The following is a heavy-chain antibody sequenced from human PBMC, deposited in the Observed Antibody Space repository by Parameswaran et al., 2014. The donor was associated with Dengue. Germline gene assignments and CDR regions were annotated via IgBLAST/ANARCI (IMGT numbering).Heavy chain of an antibody. CDR3: ARGDEGMRLWFGEAYYYYGMDV. D-gene: IGHD3-10*01. Sequence: ESLKISCAASGFTFSSYSMNWVRQAPGKGLEWVSYISSSSSTIYYADSVKGRFTISRDNAKNSLYLQMNSLRDEDTAVYYCARGDEGMRLWFGEAYYYYGMDVWGQGTAVTVSS. V-gene: IGHV3-48*02. CDR2: ISSSSSTI. CDR1: GFTFSSYS. J-gene: IGHJ6*02.